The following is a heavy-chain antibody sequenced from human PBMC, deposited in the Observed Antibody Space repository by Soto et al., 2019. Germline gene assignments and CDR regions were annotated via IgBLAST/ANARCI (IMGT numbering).Heavy chain of an antibody. CDR1: GFTFNIYA. Sequence: EVQLLESGGDLIQPGGSLRLSCAASGFTFNIYAMTWVRQAPGKGLEWVSAISRYGDITYYADSVEGRSSIARDNSKNTLYLQMNSLRAEDTAVYYCAKDRYLDHDSRGYLFDNWGQGTLVTVSS. CDR2: ISRYGDIT. J-gene: IGHJ4*02. V-gene: IGHV3-23*01. D-gene: IGHD3-22*01. CDR3: AKDRYLDHDSRGYLFDN.